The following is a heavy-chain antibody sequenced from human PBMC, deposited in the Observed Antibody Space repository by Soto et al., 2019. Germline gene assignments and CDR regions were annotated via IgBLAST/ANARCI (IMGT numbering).Heavy chain of an antibody. CDR1: GYTFTSYG. CDR3: ATPRLGLQQWLADDYYYYYGMDV. CDR2: ISAYNGNT. J-gene: IGHJ6*02. V-gene: IGHV1-18*01. Sequence: QVQLVQSGAEVKKPGASVKVSCKASGYTFTSYGISWVRQAPGQGLEWMGWISAYNGNTNYAQKLQGRVTMTTDTTTSTAYMELRSLRYDDTAVYYCATPRLGLQQWLADDYYYYYGMDVWGQGTTVTVSS. D-gene: IGHD6-19*01.